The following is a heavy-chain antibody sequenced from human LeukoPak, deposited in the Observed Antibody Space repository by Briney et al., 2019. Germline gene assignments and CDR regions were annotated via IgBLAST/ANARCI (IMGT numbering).Heavy chain of an antibody. D-gene: IGHD1-26*01. Sequence: ASVKVSFKGSGGTFSSYAISWVRQPPGQGLEWVGGIIPIFGTANYAQKFQGRVTITADESTGTAYMELSSLRSEDTAVYYCAIVRRDLLSEIVGATYFDYWGQGTLVTVSS. CDR2: IIPIFGTA. CDR3: AIVRRDLLSEIVGATYFDY. V-gene: IGHV1-69*01. CDR1: GGTFSSYA. J-gene: IGHJ4*02.